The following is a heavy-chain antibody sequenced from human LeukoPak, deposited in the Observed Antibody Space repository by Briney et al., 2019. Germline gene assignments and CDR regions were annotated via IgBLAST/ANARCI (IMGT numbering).Heavy chain of an antibody. J-gene: IGHJ5*01. CDR3: AKEPGLTYYYDSSGYYGWFDY. D-gene: IGHD3-22*01. CDR2: ISGSGSGGST. Sequence: GGSLRLSCAASGFTFSSSAMSWVRQAPGKGLEWVSNISGSGSGGSTYYADSVKGRFTISRDNSKNTLYLQMNSLRAEDTAVYYCAKEPGLTYYYDSSGYYGWFDYWGQGTLVTVSS. V-gene: IGHV3-23*01. CDR1: GFTFSSSA.